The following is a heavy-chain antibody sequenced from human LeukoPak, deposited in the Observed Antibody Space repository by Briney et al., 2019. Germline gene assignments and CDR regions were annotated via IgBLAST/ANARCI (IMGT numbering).Heavy chain of an antibody. CDR3: ARGKRGYSYGFDY. D-gene: IGHD5-18*01. CDR2: INSDGSST. J-gene: IGHJ4*02. Sequence: GSLRLSCAASGFTLSSYWMHWVRQAPGNGLVCVSRINSDGSSTRYAASVKGRFTISRDNAKNTLYLQMNSLRAEDTAVYYCARGKRGYSYGFDYWGQGTLVTVSS. CDR1: GFTLSSYW. V-gene: IGHV3-74*01.